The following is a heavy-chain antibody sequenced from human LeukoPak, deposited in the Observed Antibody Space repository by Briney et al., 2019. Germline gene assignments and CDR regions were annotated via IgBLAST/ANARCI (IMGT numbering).Heavy chain of an antibody. CDR2: MNPNSGNT. V-gene: IGHV1-8*03. Sequence: ASVKVSCKASGYTFTSYDINWVRQATGQGLEWMGCMNPNSGNTGYAQKFQGRVTITRNTSISTAYMELSSLRSEDTAVYYCARTGHFWSGYSDYWGQGTLVTVSS. J-gene: IGHJ4*02. CDR1: GYTFTSYD. CDR3: ARTGHFWSGYSDY. D-gene: IGHD3-3*02.